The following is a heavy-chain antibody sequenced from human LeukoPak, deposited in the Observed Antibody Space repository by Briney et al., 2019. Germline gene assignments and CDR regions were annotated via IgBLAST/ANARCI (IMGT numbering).Heavy chain of an antibody. CDR2: TSHDGSNQ. CDR1: GFTFSSYG. V-gene: IGHV3-30*03. D-gene: IGHD4-23*01. CDR3: ARDLGYGGSLDY. Sequence: PGRSLRLACAASGFTFSSYGMHWVRQAPGKGLEWVTLTSHDGSNQYYADAVKGRFTISRDNSKNTLYLQMHSLRAEDTAVYYCARDLGYGGSLDYWGQGTLVTVSS. J-gene: IGHJ4*02.